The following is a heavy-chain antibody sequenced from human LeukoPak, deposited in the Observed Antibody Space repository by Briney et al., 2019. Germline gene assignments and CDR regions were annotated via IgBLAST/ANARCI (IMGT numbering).Heavy chain of an antibody. J-gene: IGHJ6*02. D-gene: IGHD1-26*01. CDR2: IDKVGRST. V-gene: IGHV3-43*02. CDR3: ATWAFYHSLDV. Sequence: GGSLRLSCAASGFTLGAFAMHWVRQAPGKGLEWVSLIDKVGRSTYYADSVKGRFTIARDNSKNSLYLQMNSLRTEDTALYYCATWAFYHSLDVWGQGTTVTVSS. CDR1: GFTLGAFA.